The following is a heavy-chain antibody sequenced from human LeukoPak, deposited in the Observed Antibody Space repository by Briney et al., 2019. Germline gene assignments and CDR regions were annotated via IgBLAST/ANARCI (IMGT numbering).Heavy chain of an antibody. J-gene: IGHJ4*02. CDR3: ARVKTYYRITELSPYFDY. CDR2: INHSGST. Sequence: SETLSLTCAVYGGSFSGYYWSWIRQPPGKGLEWIGEINHSGSTNYNPSLKSRVTISVDTSKNQFSLRLSSVTAADTAVYSCARVKTYYRITELSPYFDYWGQGTLVTVSS. V-gene: IGHV4-34*01. CDR1: GGSFSGYY. D-gene: IGHD3-16*02.